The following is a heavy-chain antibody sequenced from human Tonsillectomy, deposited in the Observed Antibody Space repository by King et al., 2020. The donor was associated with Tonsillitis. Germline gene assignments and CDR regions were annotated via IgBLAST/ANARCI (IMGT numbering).Heavy chain of an antibody. CDR2: ISYDGSNK. D-gene: IGHD3-9*01. Sequence: VQLVESGGGVVQPGRSLRLSCAASGFTFSSYCMHWVRQAPGKGLEWVALISYDGSNKYYAASVKGRFTISRDNSKNTLYLQMNSLRADDTAVYYCAKVAHDYDILTGHYFDHWGQGTLVTVSS. V-gene: IGHV3-30*18. CDR1: GFTFSSYC. CDR3: AKVAHDYDILTGHYFDH. J-gene: IGHJ4*02.